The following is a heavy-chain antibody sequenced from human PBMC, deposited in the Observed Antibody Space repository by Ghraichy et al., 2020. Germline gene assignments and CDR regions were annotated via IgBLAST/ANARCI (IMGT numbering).Heavy chain of an antibody. D-gene: IGHD3-10*01. V-gene: IGHV4-61*01. J-gene: IGHJ5*02. CDR1: GDSVSSDSYH. Sequence: SETLSLTCSVSGDSVSSDSYHWSWIRQAPGKGLEWIGCFSYSGSTYYNPFLKSRVTISIDTSKNQFSLRLSSVTAADTAMYYCATYVAGGSGRGSWGQGALVSVSS. CDR2: FSYSGST. CDR3: ATYVAGGSGRGS.